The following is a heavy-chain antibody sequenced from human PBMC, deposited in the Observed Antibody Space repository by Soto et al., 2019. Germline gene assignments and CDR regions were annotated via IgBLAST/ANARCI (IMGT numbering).Heavy chain of an antibody. D-gene: IGHD6-19*01. Sequence: QVQLQESGPGLVKPSETLSLTCTVSGGSISSYYWSWIRQPPGKGLEWIGYIYYSGSTNYNPSLKSRVTISVETSKNQFSLKLSYVNAAYTAVYYCARQSGYSGGWYPDWCQGTHVTVSS. J-gene: IGHJ4*02. CDR2: IYYSGST. CDR1: GGSISSYY. CDR3: ARQSGYSGGWYPD. V-gene: IGHV4-59*08.